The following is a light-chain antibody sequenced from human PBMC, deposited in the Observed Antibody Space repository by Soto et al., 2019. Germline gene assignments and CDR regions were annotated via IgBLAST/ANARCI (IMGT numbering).Light chain of an antibody. CDR2: SNN. Sequence: QSVLTQPPSASGTPGQRLTISCSGSSSNIGSNTVNWYQQLPGTAPKLLIYSNNQRPSGVPDRFSGSKSGTSASLAISGLQSEDEADYYCATWDDSLNGLVFGGGTQLTVL. CDR3: ATWDDSLNGLV. CDR1: SSNIGSNT. J-gene: IGLJ2*01. V-gene: IGLV1-44*01.